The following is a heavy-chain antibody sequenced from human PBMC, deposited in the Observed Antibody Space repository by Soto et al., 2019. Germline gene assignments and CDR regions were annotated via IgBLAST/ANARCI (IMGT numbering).Heavy chain of an antibody. CDR1: GLTFSNAW. CDR2: IKSKTDGETT. Sequence: EVQLVESGGGLVKPGGSLRLSCAASGLTFSNAWMSWVRQAPGNGLEWVGRIKSKTDGETTDYAATVKGRFTISRDDSKHTLYLQMNSLKTEDTAVYYCITEAAGPFDFWGQGTLVTVSS. D-gene: IGHD6-13*01. J-gene: IGHJ4*02. V-gene: IGHV3-15*01. CDR3: ITEAAGPFDF.